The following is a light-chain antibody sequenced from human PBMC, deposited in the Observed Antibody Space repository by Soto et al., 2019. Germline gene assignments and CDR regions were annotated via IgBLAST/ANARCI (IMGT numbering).Light chain of an antibody. CDR2: DVN. V-gene: IGLV2-14*01. J-gene: IGLJ1*01. CDR1: SSDIGGYNY. Sequence: QSVLTQPASVSGSPGQSITTSCTGTSSDIGGYNYVSWYQQHPGKAPKLMIYDVNNRPSGVSDRFSASKSGNTASLTISGLQAEDEADYYCGSYTSSSTNAFGPGTKVTDL. CDR3: GSYTSSSTNA.